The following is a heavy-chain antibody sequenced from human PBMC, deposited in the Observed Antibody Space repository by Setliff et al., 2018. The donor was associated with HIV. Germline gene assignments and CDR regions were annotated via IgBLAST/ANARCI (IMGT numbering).Heavy chain of an antibody. D-gene: IGHD1-26*01. J-gene: IGHJ4*02. CDR2: INPTGGST. Sequence: ASVKVSCKASGYPFTSYYMHWVRQAPGQGLEWMGIINPTGGSTSYAQKFQGRVTMTTDTSTSTVYMELSSLRSDDTAVYYCARATYSGSPNPPQDYWGQGTLVTVSS. CDR1: GYPFTSYY. CDR3: ARATYSGSPNPPQDY. V-gene: IGHV1-46*01.